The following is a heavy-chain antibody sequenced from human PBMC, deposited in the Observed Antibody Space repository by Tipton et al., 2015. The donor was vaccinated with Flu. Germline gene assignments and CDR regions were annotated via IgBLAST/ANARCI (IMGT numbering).Heavy chain of an antibody. Sequence: QMQLVQSGAEVKKPGASVKVSCKASGYTFTSYAMHWVRQAPGQRLEWMGWINAGNGNTKYSQKFQGRVTITRDTSASTAYMELSSLRSEDTAVYYCARGWGTGTNLALDYWGQGTLVTVSS. J-gene: IGHJ4*02. CDR1: GYTFTSYA. CDR2: INAGNGNT. V-gene: IGHV1-3*01. CDR3: ARGWGTGTNLALDY. D-gene: IGHD1-1*01.